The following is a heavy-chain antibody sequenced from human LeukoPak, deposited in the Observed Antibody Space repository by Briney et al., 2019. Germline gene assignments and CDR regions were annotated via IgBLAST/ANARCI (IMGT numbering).Heavy chain of an antibody. V-gene: IGHV4-59*01. CDR3: ARDLDSGSYAY. Sequence: SETLSLTCTVSGDSISSYYWSWIRQPPGEGLEWIGYIHYSGGTGYNPSLKSRVTMSVDTSNNQFSLRLRSVTAADTAVYYCARDLDSGSYAYWGQGALVTVSS. D-gene: IGHD1-26*01. CDR1: GDSISSYY. J-gene: IGHJ4*02. CDR2: IHYSGGT.